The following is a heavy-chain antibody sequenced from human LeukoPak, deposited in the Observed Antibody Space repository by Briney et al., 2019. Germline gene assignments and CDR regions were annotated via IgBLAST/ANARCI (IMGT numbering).Heavy chain of an antibody. CDR1: GYTFTSYA. CDR3: ARSLYSSSWYRAEYFQP. Sequence: ASVKVSCKASGYTFTSYAMHWVRQAPGQRLEWMGWINAGNGNTKYSQEFQGRVTITRDTSASTAYMELSSLRSEDMAVYYCARSLYSSSWYRAEYFQPWGQGTLVTVSS. J-gene: IGHJ1*01. CDR2: INAGNGNT. V-gene: IGHV1-3*03. D-gene: IGHD6-13*01.